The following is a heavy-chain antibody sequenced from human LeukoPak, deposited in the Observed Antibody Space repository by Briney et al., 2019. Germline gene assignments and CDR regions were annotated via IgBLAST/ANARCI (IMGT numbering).Heavy chain of an antibody. D-gene: IGHD6-19*01. J-gene: IGHJ4*02. CDR1: GGSFSGYY. CDR2: INHSGST. Sequence: SETLSLTCAVYGGSFSGYYWSWIRQPPGKGLEWIGEINHSGSTNYNPSLKSRVTISVDTSKNQFSLKLSSVTAADTAVYYCARGGRYSRGMYLGYWGQGTLVTVSS. CDR3: ARGGRYSRGMYLGY. V-gene: IGHV4-34*01.